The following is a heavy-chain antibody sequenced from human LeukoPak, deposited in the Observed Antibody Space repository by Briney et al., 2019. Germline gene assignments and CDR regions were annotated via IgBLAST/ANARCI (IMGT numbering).Heavy chain of an antibody. V-gene: IGHV4-4*07. Sequence: SETLSLTCTVSGGSLSSYKWSWVRQSAGKGLGWIGRIYSSGSTNYNPALKSRVTMPVDTSKNQFSLKLSSVTAPDTAVYYCARMEERGYSGYDPLPYFDYWGQGTLVSVSS. CDR3: ARMEERGYSGYDPLPYFDY. CDR2: IYSSGST. CDR1: GGSLSSYK. D-gene: IGHD5-12*01. J-gene: IGHJ4*02.